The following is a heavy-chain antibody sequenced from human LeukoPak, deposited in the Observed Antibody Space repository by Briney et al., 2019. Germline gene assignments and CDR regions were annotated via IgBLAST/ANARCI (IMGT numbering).Heavy chain of an antibody. CDR1: GGSISSYY. J-gene: IGHJ4*02. CDR2: ISSSGSTI. V-gene: IGHV3-11*04. Sequence: LSLTCTVSGGSISSYYWSWIRQPPGKGLEWVSYISSSGSTIYYADSVKGRFTISRDNAKNSLYLQMNSLRAEDTAVYYCAAGGNSLGLEDYWGQGTLVTVSS. CDR3: AAGGNSLGLEDY. D-gene: IGHD4-23*01.